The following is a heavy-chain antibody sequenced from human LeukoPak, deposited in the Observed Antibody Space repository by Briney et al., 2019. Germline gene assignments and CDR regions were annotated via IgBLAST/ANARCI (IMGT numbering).Heavy chain of an antibody. CDR2: AYYSGST. J-gene: IGHJ4*02. CDR1: GGSVSSGSYY. V-gene: IGHV4-61*01. Sequence: SETLSLTCTVSGGSVSSGSYYWSWIRQPPGKGLEWMGYAYYSGSTNYNPSLKSRVTISVDTSKNQFSLRLSSVTAADTAVYYCARVGSYGYNYYFDYWGQGTLVTVPS. D-gene: IGHD5-24*01. CDR3: ARVGSYGYNYYFDY.